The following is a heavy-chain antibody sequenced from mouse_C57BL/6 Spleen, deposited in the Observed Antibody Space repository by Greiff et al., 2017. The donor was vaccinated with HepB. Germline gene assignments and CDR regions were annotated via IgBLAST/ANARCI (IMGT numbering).Heavy chain of an antibody. CDR3: ARNPIYYDYDAAWFAY. D-gene: IGHD2-4*01. CDR2: IYPGSGST. Sequence: VQLQQPGAELVKPGASVKMSCKASGYTFTSYWITWVKQRPGQGLEWIGDIYPGSGSTNYNEKFKSKATLTVDTSSSTAYMQLSSLTSEDSAVYYCARNPIYYDYDAAWFAYWGQGTLVTVSA. V-gene: IGHV1-55*01. CDR1: GYTFTSYW. J-gene: IGHJ3*01.